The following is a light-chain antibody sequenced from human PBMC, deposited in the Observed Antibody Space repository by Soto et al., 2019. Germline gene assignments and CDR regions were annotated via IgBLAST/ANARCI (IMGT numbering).Light chain of an antibody. CDR3: CSYAGSSTLV. Sequence: QSALTQPASVSGSPGQSITISCTGTSSDVGSYNLVSWYQQHPGKAPKLMIYEGSKRPSGVSNRFSGSKSGNTASLTISGIQAEDEADYHCCSYAGSSTLVFGGGTKLTVL. CDR2: EGS. V-gene: IGLV2-23*01. J-gene: IGLJ3*02. CDR1: SSDVGSYNL.